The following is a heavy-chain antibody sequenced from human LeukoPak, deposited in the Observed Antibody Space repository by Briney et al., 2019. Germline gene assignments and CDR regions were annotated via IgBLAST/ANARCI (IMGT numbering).Heavy chain of an antibody. CDR2: IYSSGST. CDR3: ASRLPLAEGYYFDY. J-gene: IGHJ4*02. D-gene: IGHD6-13*01. CDR1: GGSISSGSYY. V-gene: IGHV4-61*02. Sequence: SETLSLTCTVSGGSISSGSYYWSWIRQPAGKGLEWIGRIYSSGSTNYNPSLKSRVTISVDKSKNQFSLKLSSVTAADTAVYYCASRLPLAEGYYFDYWGQGTLVTVSS.